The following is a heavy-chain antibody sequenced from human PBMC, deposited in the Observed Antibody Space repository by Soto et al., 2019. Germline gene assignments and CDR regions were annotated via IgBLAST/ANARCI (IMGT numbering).Heavy chain of an antibody. CDR3: TTGIVVVAAMDY. D-gene: IGHD2-15*01. J-gene: IGHJ4*02. Sequence: GGSLRLSCAASGLTFSNAWMSWVRQAPGKGLEWVGRIKSKTDGGTTDYAAPVKGRFTISRDDSKNTLYLQMNSLKTEDTAVYYCTTGIVVVAAMDYWGQGTLVTVSS. CDR1: GLTFSNAW. CDR2: IKSKTDGGTT. V-gene: IGHV3-15*01.